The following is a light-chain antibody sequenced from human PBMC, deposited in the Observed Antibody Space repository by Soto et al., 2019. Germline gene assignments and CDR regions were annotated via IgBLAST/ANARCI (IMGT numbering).Light chain of an antibody. V-gene: IGKV3-20*01. Sequence: EIVLTQSPGTLSLSPGERATLSCRASQSVRSTYLAWYQQKPGQAPRLLIYEASSRATDIPDRFSGGGSGGDFTLTISRLEPEDFAMYYCQHYDGSLWTFGQGTKVEIK. CDR2: EAS. J-gene: IGKJ1*01. CDR1: QSVRSTY. CDR3: QHYDGSLWT.